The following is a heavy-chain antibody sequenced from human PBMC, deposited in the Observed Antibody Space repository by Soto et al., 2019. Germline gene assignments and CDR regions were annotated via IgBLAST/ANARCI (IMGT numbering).Heavy chain of an antibody. J-gene: IGHJ4*02. CDR3: ARAFGGSYDY. D-gene: IGHD1-26*01. V-gene: IGHV3-53*01. Sequence: PGGSLRLSCAASGFTVSNYYMNWVRLVPEKGPEWVSVIYSSGPTFYADSVRGRFTISRDNSKNTLYLQMNSLRVEDTAVYYCARAFGGSYDYWGQGTLVTVSS. CDR1: GFTVSNYY. CDR2: IYSSGPT.